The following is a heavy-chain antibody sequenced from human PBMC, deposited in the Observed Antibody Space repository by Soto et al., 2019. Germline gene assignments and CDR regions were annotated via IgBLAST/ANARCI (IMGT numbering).Heavy chain of an antibody. CDR2: ISGSGGTT. J-gene: IGHJ6*02. D-gene: IGHD2-2*01. CDR1: GFTFSSYA. CDR3: TRYCPTASLYIRYGMDV. Sequence: EVQLLESGGGLVQPGGSLRLSCAASGFTFSSYAMTWVRQAPGKGLEWVATISGSGGTTYYADSVRGRFTISRDKSKNTLYLQMNTLRAEDTALYSCTRYCPTASLYIRYGMDVWGQGTTVTVSS. V-gene: IGHV3-23*01.